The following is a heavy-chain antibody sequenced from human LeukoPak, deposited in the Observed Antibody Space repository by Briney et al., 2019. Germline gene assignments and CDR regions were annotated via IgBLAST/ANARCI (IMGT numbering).Heavy chain of an antibody. CDR1: GFAFRTYA. J-gene: IGHJ4*02. CDR3: AKDLNYGFDS. D-gene: IGHD3-10*01. V-gene: IGHV3-23*01. Sequence: GGSLRLSCAASGFAFRTYAMSWVRQAPGKGLEGVSAISGSGDKTFCAESVRGRFTISRDNSRNTLYLQMHSLRAEDTAVYYCAKDLNYGFDSWGQGTLVTVSS. CDR2: ISGSGDKT.